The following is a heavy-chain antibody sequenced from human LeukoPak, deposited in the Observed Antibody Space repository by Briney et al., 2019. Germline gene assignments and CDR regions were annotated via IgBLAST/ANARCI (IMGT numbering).Heavy chain of an antibody. Sequence: SETLSLTCTVSGGSISSSSYYWGWIRQPPGKGLEWIGNIHYSGTTSYNPSLKSRVTISVDTSKNQFSLKLSSVTAADTAVYYCARVSRGSSSWYNWFDPWGQGTLVTVSS. D-gene: IGHD6-13*01. CDR2: IHYSGTT. J-gene: IGHJ5*02. V-gene: IGHV4-39*07. CDR3: ARVSRGSSSWYNWFDP. CDR1: GGSISSSSYY.